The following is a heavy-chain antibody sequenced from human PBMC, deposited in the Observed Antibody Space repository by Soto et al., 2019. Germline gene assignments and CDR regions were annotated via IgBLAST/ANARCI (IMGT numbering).Heavy chain of an antibody. CDR2: INHSGGT. D-gene: IGHD3-10*01. J-gene: IGHJ4*02. CDR3: AKAHDAPRGYFDN. CDR1: VGSFSCYY. Sequence: SETLSLTCAVYVGSFSCYYWSWIRQPPGKWLEWIGEINHSGGTKXXPSLKSRVXISVDTSKNQFXLRLSXFPSADTGVGYCAKAHDAPRGYFDNWRQGTQVTVSS. V-gene: IGHV4-34*01.